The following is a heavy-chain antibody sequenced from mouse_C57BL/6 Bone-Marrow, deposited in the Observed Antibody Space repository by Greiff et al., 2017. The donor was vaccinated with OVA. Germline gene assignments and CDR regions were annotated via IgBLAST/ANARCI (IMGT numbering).Heavy chain of an antibody. CDR3: AESVYYYGSSGGCAY. V-gene: IGHV1-52*01. CDR1: GYTFTSYW. D-gene: IGHD1-1*01. J-gene: IGHJ3*01. Sequence: QVQLQQPGAELVRPGSSVELSCKASGYTFTSYWMHRVKQRPIQGLEWIGNIDPSDSETHYNQKFKDKATLTVDKSSSTAYMQLSSLTSEDSAVYYCAESVYYYGSSGGCAYWGQGTLVTVSA. CDR2: IDPSDSET.